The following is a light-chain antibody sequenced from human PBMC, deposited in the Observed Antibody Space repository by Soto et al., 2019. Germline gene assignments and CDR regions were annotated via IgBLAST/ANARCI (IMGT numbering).Light chain of an antibody. CDR2: DVS. CDR3: HSYTSTSTVV. J-gene: IGLJ2*01. CDR1: SSDVGGYTY. Sequence: QSALTQPASVSGSPGQSITISCTGTSSDVGGYTYVSWYQHNPGKAPKLMIFDVSNRPSGVSNRFSGSKSGNTASLTISGLQAEDEADYYCHSYTSTSTVVFGGGTKVTVL. V-gene: IGLV2-14*03.